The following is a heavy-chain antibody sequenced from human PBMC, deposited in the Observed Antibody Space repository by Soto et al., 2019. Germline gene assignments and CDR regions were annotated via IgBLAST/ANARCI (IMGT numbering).Heavy chain of an antibody. CDR2: ISGSGGST. D-gene: IGHD6-25*01. J-gene: IGHJ4*02. CDR3: AKDSGY. Sequence: EVQLLESGGGLVQPGGSLRLSCAASEFSFSSYAMSWVRQAPGKGLEWVSAISGSGGSTYFADSVKGPFTISRDKSKNMLYLQMIILRAEDTAVYYCAKDSGYWGQGTMVTVSS. CDR1: EFSFSSYA. V-gene: IGHV3-23*01.